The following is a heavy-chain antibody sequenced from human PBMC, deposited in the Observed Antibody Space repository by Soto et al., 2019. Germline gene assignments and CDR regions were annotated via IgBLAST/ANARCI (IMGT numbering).Heavy chain of an antibody. CDR3: AKVGCSGGSCYSNWYYYYMDV. J-gene: IGHJ6*03. V-gene: IGHV3-23*01. D-gene: IGHD2-15*01. CDR1: GFTFSSYA. Sequence: GGSLRLSCAASGFTFSSYAMSWVRQAPGKGLEWVSAISGSGGSTYYADSVKGRFTISRDNSKNTLYLQMNSLRAEDTAVYYCAKVGCSGGSCYSNWYYYYMDVWAKGTTVTVSS. CDR2: ISGSGGST.